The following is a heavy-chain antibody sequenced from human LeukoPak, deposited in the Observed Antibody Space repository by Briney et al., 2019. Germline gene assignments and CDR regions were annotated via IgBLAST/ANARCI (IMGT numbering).Heavy chain of an antibody. CDR1: GYTFTGYY. D-gene: IGHD3-10*01. Sequence: ASVKVSCKASGYTFTGYYMHWVRQAPGQGLEWMGWINPNSGGTNYAQKFQGRVTMTRDTSISTAYMELSRLRSDDTAVYYCARDLTGSYGLGYWGQGTLVTVSS. CDR3: ARDLTGSYGLGY. CDR2: INPNSGGT. J-gene: IGHJ4*02. V-gene: IGHV1-2*02.